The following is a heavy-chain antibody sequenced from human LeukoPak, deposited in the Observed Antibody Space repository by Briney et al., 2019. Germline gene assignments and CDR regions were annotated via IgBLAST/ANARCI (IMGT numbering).Heavy chain of an antibody. CDR2: IYYSGST. J-gene: IGHJ5*02. D-gene: IGHD1-7*01. V-gene: IGHV4-39*07. CDR3: ARAGRLELRRGWFDP. CDR1: GGSISSSSYY. Sequence: SETLSLTCTVSGGSISSSSYYWGWIRQPPGKGLEWIGSIYYSGSTYYNPSLKSRVTISVDTSKNQFSLKLSSVTAADTAVYYCARAGRLELRRGWFDPWGQGTLVTVSS.